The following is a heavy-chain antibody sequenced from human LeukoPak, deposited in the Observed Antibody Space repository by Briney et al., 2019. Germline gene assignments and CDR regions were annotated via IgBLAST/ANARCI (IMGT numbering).Heavy chain of an antibody. J-gene: IGHJ4*02. CDR2: IGRYGGDI. Sequence: PGRSLRLSCAASGFTFSSYAMTWVRQAPGKGLEWVSAIGRYGGDIQYADSVKGRFTISRDNSENTLYLQMNSLRAEDTAVYYCAKYAPPTTVVTRFFDYWGQGTLVTVSS. CDR1: GFTFSSYA. CDR3: AKYAPPTTVVTRFFDY. V-gene: IGHV3-23*01. D-gene: IGHD4-23*01.